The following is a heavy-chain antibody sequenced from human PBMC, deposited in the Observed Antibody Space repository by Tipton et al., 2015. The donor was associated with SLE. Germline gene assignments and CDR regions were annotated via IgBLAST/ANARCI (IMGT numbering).Heavy chain of an antibody. CDR3: AREVLRTAAVPFDI. J-gene: IGHJ3*02. D-gene: IGHD1-14*01. Sequence: LSLTCTVSGGSISSSSYYWGWIRQPPGKGLEWIGSIYYSGSTYYNPSLKSRVTISVDTSKNQFSLKLSSVTAADTAVYYCAREVLRTAAVPFDIWGQGTMVTVSS. CDR1: GGSISSSSYY. V-gene: IGHV4-39*07. CDR2: IYYSGST.